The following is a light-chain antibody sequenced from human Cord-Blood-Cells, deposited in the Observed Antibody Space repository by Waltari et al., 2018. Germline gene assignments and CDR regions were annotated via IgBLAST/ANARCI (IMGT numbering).Light chain of an antibody. Sequence: EIVMTPSPATLSVSPGERATLSCRASQSVSSNLAWYQQKPGQAPGLLIYGASTRATGIPARFSGSGSGTEFTLTISSLQSEDFAVYYCQQYNNWPYTFGQGTKLEIK. CDR3: QQYNNWPYT. V-gene: IGKV3-15*01. CDR2: GAS. CDR1: QSVSSN. J-gene: IGKJ2*01.